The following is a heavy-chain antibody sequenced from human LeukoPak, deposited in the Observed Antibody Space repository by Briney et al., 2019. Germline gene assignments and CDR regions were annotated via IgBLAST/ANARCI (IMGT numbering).Heavy chain of an antibody. Sequence: GGSLRLSCAASGFTFSNYAMRWVRQAPGKGLEWVSGISGSGDSTYYADSVKGRFTISRDNSKNSLYLQMNSLRAEDTALYYCAKAMKIYGDALDYWGQGTLVTVSS. CDR2: ISGSGDST. V-gene: IGHV3-23*01. J-gene: IGHJ4*02. CDR3: AKAMKIYGDALDY. D-gene: IGHD4-17*01. CDR1: GFTFSNYA.